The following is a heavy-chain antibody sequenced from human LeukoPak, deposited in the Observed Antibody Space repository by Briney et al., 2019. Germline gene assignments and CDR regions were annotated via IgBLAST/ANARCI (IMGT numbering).Heavy chain of an antibody. J-gene: IGHJ4*02. CDR1: GGSISSYY. Sequence: SETLSLTCTVSGGSISSYYWSWIRQPPGKGLEWIGYIYYSGSTDYKPSLKSRVTISVDTSKNQFSLNLSSVTAADTAVYYCARVITVRGVIFDYWGQGTLVTVSS. D-gene: IGHD3-16*01. CDR2: IYYSGST. V-gene: IGHV4-59*01. CDR3: ARVITVRGVIFDY.